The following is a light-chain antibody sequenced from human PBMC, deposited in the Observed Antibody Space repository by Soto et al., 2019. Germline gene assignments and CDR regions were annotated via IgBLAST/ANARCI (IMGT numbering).Light chain of an antibody. CDR1: QSVLYTSNNKNE. Sequence: DIVMTQSPESLAVSLGERATINCKSSQSVLYTSNNKNEMAWYQQKPGQPPKLLFYWASTRESGVPDRFSGSGSGTYFTLTISSLQAEDVAVYYCQQFYTTPLTFGGGTRVEIK. J-gene: IGKJ4*01. CDR2: WAS. V-gene: IGKV4-1*01. CDR3: QQFYTTPLT.